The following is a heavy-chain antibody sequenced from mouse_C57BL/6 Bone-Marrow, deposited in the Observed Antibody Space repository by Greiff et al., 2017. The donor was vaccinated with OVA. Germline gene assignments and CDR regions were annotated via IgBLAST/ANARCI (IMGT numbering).Heavy chain of an antibody. V-gene: IGHV3-8*01. Sequence: EVQLQESGPGLAKPSQTLSLTCSVSGYSITSDYWNWIRQFPGNKLEYMGYISYSGSTYYNPSLKSRISITRDTSKNQYYLQLNSVTTEDTATYYCARCFLDDGYFEWYFDVWGTGTTVTVSA. J-gene: IGHJ1*03. CDR3: ARCFLDDGYFEWYFDV. CDR1: GYSITSDY. D-gene: IGHD2-3*01. CDR2: ISYSGST.